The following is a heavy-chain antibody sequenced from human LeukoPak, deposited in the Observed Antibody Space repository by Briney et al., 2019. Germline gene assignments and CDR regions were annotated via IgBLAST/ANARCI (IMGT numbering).Heavy chain of an antibody. D-gene: IGHD4-23*01. Sequence: ASVKVSCKASGGTFSSYAISWVRQAPGQGLEWMGRIIPIFGIANYAQKFQGRATITTDESTSTAYMELSSLRSEDTAVYYCARGGGNSRLGGYYYYYMDVWGKGTTVTVSS. CDR3: ARGGGNSRLGGYYYYYMDV. CDR1: GGTFSSYA. J-gene: IGHJ6*03. CDR2: IIPIFGIA. V-gene: IGHV1-69*05.